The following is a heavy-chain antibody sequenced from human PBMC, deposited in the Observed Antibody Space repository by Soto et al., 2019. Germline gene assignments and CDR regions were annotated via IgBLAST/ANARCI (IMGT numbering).Heavy chain of an antibody. CDR3: AADLGDGVPKLYYGMDV. CDR1: GFTFTSSA. Sequence: SVKVSCKASGFTFTSSAVQWVRQARGQRLEWIGWIAVGSGNTNYAQKFQERVTITRDMSTSTAYMELSSLRSEDTAVYYCAADLGDGVPKLYYGMDVWGQGTTVTVSS. J-gene: IGHJ6*02. CDR2: IAVGSGNT. D-gene: IGHD3-3*01. V-gene: IGHV1-58*01.